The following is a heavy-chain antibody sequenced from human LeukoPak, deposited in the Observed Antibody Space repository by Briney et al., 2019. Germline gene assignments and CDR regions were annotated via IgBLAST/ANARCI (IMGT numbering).Heavy chain of an antibody. CDR2: ISSSSSSI. D-gene: IGHD2-15*01. J-gene: IGHJ6*04. Sequence: GGSLRLSCAASGFTFSSYGMNWVRQAPGKGLEWVSYISSSSSSISYADSVKGRFTISRDNAEKSLHLQMNSLRAEDTAVYYCARDPRSGYAVDVWGKGTTVTISS. CDR1: GFTFSSYG. CDR3: ARDPRSGYAVDV. V-gene: IGHV3-21*01.